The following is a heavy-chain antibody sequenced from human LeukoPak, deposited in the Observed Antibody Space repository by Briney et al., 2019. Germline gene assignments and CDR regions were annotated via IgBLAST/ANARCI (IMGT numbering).Heavy chain of an antibody. D-gene: IGHD6-6*01. J-gene: IGHJ4*02. CDR3: ARLPKYSRPLDY. CDR1: GYTFTSYD. CDR2: MNPNSGNT. V-gene: IGHV1-8*01. Sequence: ASVKVSCKASGYTFTSYDINWVRQATGQGLEWMGWMNPNSGNTGYAQKFQGRVTMSRDTSISTAYMELSSMRSEDTAVYYCARLPKYSRPLDYWGQGTLVTVSS.